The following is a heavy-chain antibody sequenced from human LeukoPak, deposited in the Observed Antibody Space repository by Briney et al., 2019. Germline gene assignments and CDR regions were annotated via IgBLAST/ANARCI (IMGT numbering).Heavy chain of an antibody. CDR2: IIPIFGTA. D-gene: IGHD6-13*01. CDR1: GGTFSSYA. CDR3: ARAATAAGSFYFDY. J-gene: IGHJ4*02. Sequence: GASVKVSCKASGGTFSSYAISWVRQAPGQGLEWMGGIIPIFGTANYAQKFQGRVTITTDESTSTAYMELSSLRSEDTAVYYCARAATAAGSFYFDYWGQGTLVTVSS. V-gene: IGHV1-69*05.